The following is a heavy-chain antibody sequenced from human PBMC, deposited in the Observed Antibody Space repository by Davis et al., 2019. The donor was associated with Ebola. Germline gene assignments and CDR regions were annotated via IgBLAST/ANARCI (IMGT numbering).Heavy chain of an antibody. CDR3: ARGVLARPGWRSYFDY. J-gene: IGHJ2*01. CDR2: ISSTGSDI. V-gene: IGHV3-21*01. Sequence: GESLKISCAASGFSSFAMNWVRQAPGKGLEWVSSISSTGSDIYYAGSVRGRFTVSRDNAKNLLYLQMNSLRAEDTAMYFCARGVLARPGWRSYFDYWGRGTLVTVSS. CDR1: GFSSFA. D-gene: IGHD6-6*01.